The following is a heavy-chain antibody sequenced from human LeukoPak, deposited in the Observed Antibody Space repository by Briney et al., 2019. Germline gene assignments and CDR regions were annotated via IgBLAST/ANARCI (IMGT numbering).Heavy chain of an antibody. Sequence: SETLSLTCAVYGGSFSGYYWSWIRQPPGKGLEWIGEINHSGSTNYKPSLKSRVNISVDKSNNQFSLRLSSVTAADTAVYYCARIGDMGYSSSSEYDYWGQGTLVTVSS. CDR1: GGSFSGYY. CDR3: ARIGDMGYSSSSEYDY. CDR2: INHSGST. D-gene: IGHD6-6*01. J-gene: IGHJ4*02. V-gene: IGHV4-34*01.